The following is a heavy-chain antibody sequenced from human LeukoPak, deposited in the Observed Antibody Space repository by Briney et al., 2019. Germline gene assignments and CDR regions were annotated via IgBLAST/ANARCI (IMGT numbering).Heavy chain of an antibody. D-gene: IGHD2-15*01. J-gene: IGHJ4*02. CDR1: GLTFASYG. V-gene: IGHV3-30*02. CDR3: ARKYSSYYFDY. CDR2: IPFDGSNK. Sequence: PGGSLRLSCAASGLTFASYGMHWVRQGPGQRLEWVSFIPFDGSNKYYADSVKGRFAVSRDNSKNTLYLQMNSLSAEDTAVYYCARKYSSYYFDYWGQGSLVAVSS.